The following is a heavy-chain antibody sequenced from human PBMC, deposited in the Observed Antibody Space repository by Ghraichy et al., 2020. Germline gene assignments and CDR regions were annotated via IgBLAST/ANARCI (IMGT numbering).Heavy chain of an antibody. J-gene: IGHJ4*02. CDR2: IYYSGST. CDR3: ARDVSSGGWYGGSFDY. D-gene: IGHD6-19*01. Sequence: SETLSLTCTVSGGSISSYYWSWIRQPPGKGLEWIGYIYYSGSTNYSPSLKSRVTISVDTSKNQFSLTLSSVTAADTAVYYCARDVSSGGWYGGSFDYWGQGTLVTVSS. CDR1: GGSISSYY. V-gene: IGHV4-59*01.